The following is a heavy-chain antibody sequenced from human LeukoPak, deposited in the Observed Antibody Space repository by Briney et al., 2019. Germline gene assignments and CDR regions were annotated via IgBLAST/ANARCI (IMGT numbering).Heavy chain of an antibody. V-gene: IGHV4-31*03. CDR3: ARVVVATMKSPDY. D-gene: IGHD5-12*01. J-gene: IGHJ4*02. CDR2: IYYSGST. CDR1: GGSISSGGYY. Sequence: PSETLSLTCTVSGGSISSGGYYWSWIRQHPGKGLEWIGYIYYSGSTYYNPSLKSRVTISVDTSKNQFSLKLSSVTAADTAGYYCARVVVATMKSPDYWGQGTLVTASS.